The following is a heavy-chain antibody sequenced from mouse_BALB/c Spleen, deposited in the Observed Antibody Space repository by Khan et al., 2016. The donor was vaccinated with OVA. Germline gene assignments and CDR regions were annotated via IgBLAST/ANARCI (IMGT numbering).Heavy chain of an antibody. J-gene: IGHJ2*01. Sequence: EVELVESGGGLVKPGGSLKLSCAASGFTFSSYAMSWVRQTPEKRLEWVATISSGGSYTYYPDSVKGRFTFSSDNAQYSLYMQLRSLQSEDTAMFYCARAPGYYGSNYFDYWGQGTTLTVSS. V-gene: IGHV5-9-3*01. CDR3: ARAPGYYGSNYFDY. CDR2: ISSGGSYT. D-gene: IGHD1-1*01. CDR1: GFTFSSYA.